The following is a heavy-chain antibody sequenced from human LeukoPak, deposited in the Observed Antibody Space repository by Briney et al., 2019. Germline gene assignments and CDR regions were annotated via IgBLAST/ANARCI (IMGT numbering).Heavy chain of an antibody. J-gene: IGHJ1*01. D-gene: IGHD4-17*01. CDR2: TYYRSKWYN. CDR3: ARTSKDGDYFVFHH. V-gene: IGHV6-1*01. Sequence: SQTLSLTCAISGDSVSSNSAAWNWIRQSPSRGLEWLGRTYYRSKWYNDYAASVKSRISINPDTSKNQFSLQLNSVTPEDTAVYYCARTSKDGDYFVFHHWGQGTLVTVSS. CDR1: GDSVSSNSAA.